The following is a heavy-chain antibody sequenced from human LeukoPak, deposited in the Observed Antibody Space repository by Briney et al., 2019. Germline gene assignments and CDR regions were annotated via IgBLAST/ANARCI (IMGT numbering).Heavy chain of an antibody. CDR2: IIPIFGTA. Sequence: GASVKVSCKASGGTLSSYAISWVRQAPGQGLEWMGGIIPIFGTANYAQKFQGRVTITADESTSTAYMELSSLRSEDTAVYYCAREGNWNYDYYYGMDVWGQGTTVTVSS. V-gene: IGHV1-69*13. D-gene: IGHD1-20*01. CDR1: GGTLSSYA. J-gene: IGHJ6*02. CDR3: AREGNWNYDYYYGMDV.